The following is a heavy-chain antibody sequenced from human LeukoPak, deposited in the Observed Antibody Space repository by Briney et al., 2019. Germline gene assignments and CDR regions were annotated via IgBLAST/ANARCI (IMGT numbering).Heavy chain of an antibody. D-gene: IGHD2-21*01. CDR2: IYYSGST. Sequence: PSGTLSLTCTVSGGSISGYYWSWIRQPPGKGLEWIGFIYYSGSTTYNPSLKSRVTISVDTSKNQFSLKLRSVTAADTAVYFCARQASCGTATCNPFDYWGQGTLVTVSS. CDR3: ARQASCGTATCNPFDY. J-gene: IGHJ4*02. CDR1: GGSISGYY. V-gene: IGHV4-59*08.